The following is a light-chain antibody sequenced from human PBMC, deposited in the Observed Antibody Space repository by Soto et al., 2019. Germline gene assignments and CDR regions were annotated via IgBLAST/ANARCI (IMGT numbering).Light chain of an antibody. CDR2: DAS. V-gene: IGKV1-5*01. CDR1: QSISSW. Sequence: GDRVTITCRASQSISSWLAWYQQKPGKAPKPLIYDASSLESGVPSRFSGSGSGTEFTLTISSLQPDDFATYYCQQYNSPPYTFGQGTKLEIK. CDR3: QQYNSPPYT. J-gene: IGKJ2*01.